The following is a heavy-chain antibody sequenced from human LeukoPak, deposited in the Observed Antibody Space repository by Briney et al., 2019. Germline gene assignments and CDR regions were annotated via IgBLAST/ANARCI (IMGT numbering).Heavy chain of an antibody. V-gene: IGHV3-21*01. CDR1: GFTFSSYS. D-gene: IGHD3-9*01. Sequence: SGGSLRLSCAASGFTFSSYSMNWVRQAPGKGLEWVSSISSSSSYIYYADSVKGRFTISRDNAKNSLYLQMNSLRAEDTAVYYCARADWHYFDYWGQGTLVTVSS. CDR2: ISSSSSYI. CDR3: ARADWHYFDY. J-gene: IGHJ4*02.